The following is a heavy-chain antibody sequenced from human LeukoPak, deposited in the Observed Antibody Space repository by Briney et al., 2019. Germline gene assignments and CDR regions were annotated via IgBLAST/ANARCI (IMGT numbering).Heavy chain of an antibody. CDR2: IYPGDSDT. J-gene: IGHJ3*02. Sequence: GESLKISCKASGYSFTNYWIGWVRQMPGKGLEWMGSIYPGDSDTRYSPSFQGQVTISADKSISTAYLQWSSLKASDTAMYYCARLRYGDSDAFDIWGQGTMVTVSS. CDR1: GYSFTNYW. CDR3: ARLRYGDSDAFDI. D-gene: IGHD4-17*01. V-gene: IGHV5-51*01.